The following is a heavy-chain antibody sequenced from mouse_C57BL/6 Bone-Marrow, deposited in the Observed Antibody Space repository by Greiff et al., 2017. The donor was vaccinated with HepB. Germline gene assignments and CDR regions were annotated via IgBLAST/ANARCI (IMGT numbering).Heavy chain of an antibody. Sequence: EVQLQQSVAELVRPGASVKLSCTASGFNIKNTYMHWVKQRPEQGLEWIGRIDPANGNTKYAPKFQGKATITADTSSNTAYLQLSSLTSEDTAIYYCARLFITTVVANGSYAMDYWGQGTSVTVSS. CDR3: ARLFITTVVANGSYAMDY. J-gene: IGHJ4*01. D-gene: IGHD1-1*01. CDR2: IDPANGNT. CDR1: GFNIKNTY. V-gene: IGHV14-3*01.